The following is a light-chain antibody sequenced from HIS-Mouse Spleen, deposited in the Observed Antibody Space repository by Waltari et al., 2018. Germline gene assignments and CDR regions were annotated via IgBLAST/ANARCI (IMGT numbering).Light chain of an antibody. CDR2: KAS. CDR1: QTISNW. V-gene: IGKV1-5*03. Sequence: DIQMTHSPSTLSAPVVDRVTITCRASQTISNWLAWYQQKPGNAPKLLIYKASSLESGVPSRFSGSGSGTEFTLTISSLQPDDFATYCCQQYNSYSTFGQGTKLEIK. J-gene: IGKJ2*01. CDR3: QQYNSYST.